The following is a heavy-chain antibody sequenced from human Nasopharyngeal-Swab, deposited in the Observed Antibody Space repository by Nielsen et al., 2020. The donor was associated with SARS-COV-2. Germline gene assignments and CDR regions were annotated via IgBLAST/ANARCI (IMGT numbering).Heavy chain of an antibody. CDR2: IYWDDDK. CDR1: GFSLDTYGVG. J-gene: IGHJ5*02. D-gene: IGHD2-2*01. CDR3: AHRPGPIVVDAINWFDP. Sequence: SGPTLVKPTQTLTLTCTYSGFSLDTYGVGVGWIRQPPGKALEWLAIIYWDDDKRYRPSLKSRLTITKDTSKKQVVLTMTNMDPADTASYYCAHRPGPIVVDAINWFDPWGQGILITVSS. V-gene: IGHV2-5*02.